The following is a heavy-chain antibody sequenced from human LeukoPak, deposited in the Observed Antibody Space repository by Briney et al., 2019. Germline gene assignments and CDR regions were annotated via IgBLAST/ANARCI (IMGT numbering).Heavy chain of an antibody. V-gene: IGHV4-59*12. CDR1: GGSISSYY. D-gene: IGHD6-19*01. Sequence: SETLSLTCTVSGGSISSYYWSWIRQPPGKGLEWIGYIYYSGSTNYNPSLKSRVTISVGTSKNQFSLKLSSVTAADTAVYYCARRGAWGSGWSKVDYWGQGTLVTVSS. J-gene: IGHJ4*02. CDR2: IYYSGST. CDR3: ARRGAWGSGWSKVDY.